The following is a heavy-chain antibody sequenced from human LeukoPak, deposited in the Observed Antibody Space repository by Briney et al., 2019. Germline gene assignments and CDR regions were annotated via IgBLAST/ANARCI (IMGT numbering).Heavy chain of an antibody. CDR3: TRLTVPLRFDP. J-gene: IGHJ5*02. Sequence: SETLSLTCTVSGGSISHYYWSWIRQPPGKGLEWIGYIYYSGSTNYNPSLKSRVTISVDTSKNQFSLKLSSVTAADTAVYYCTRLTVPLRFDPWGQGTLVTVSS. CDR2: IYYSGST. D-gene: IGHD2-2*01. CDR1: GGSISHYY. V-gene: IGHV4-59*01.